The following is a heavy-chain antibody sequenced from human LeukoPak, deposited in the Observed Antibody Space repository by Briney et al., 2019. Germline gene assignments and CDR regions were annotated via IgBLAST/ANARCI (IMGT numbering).Heavy chain of an antibody. CDR1: GYSFTNFW. CDR3: GAGGASAP. CDR2: ISPGDSGI. J-gene: IGHJ5*02. V-gene: IGHV5-51*01. Sequence: GESLKISCKGSGYSFTNFWIGWVRQMPGKGLEWMGVISPGDSGIRYSPSFQGQVTISVGKSISTAYLQWSSLKASDSAMYYCGAGGASAPWGQGTLVTVSS. D-gene: IGHD3-16*01.